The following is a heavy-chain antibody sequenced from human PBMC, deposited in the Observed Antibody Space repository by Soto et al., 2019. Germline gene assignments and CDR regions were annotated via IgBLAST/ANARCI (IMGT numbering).Heavy chain of an antibody. V-gene: IGHV3-48*02. CDR1: GFTFSGYS. CDR2: ISSGSKTI. Sequence: LRLSCAASGFTFSGYSVNWVRQAPGKGLEWVSYISSGSKTIYYAESVKGRFTVSRDNARNSQYLQMNSLRDEDTAVYYCVREDILGVRSFDYWGQGTLVTVSS. J-gene: IGHJ4*02. CDR3: VREDILGVRSFDY. D-gene: IGHD3-9*01.